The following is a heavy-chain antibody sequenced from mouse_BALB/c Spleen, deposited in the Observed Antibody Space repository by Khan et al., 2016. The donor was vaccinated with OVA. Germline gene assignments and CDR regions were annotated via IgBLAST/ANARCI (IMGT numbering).Heavy chain of an antibody. CDR1: GYTFTNYW. Sequence: QVQLKESGAELVRPGTSVKMSCKAAGYTFTNYWIGWVKQRPGHGLEWIGDTYPGGGYTNYNEKFKGKATLTADTSSSTAYMQLSGLTSEDSAIYYCSRGGAARATWDYLDCWGQGTTLTVSS. CDR2: TYPGGGYT. D-gene: IGHD3-1*01. V-gene: IGHV1-63*02. J-gene: IGHJ2*01. CDR3: SRGGAARATWDYLDC.